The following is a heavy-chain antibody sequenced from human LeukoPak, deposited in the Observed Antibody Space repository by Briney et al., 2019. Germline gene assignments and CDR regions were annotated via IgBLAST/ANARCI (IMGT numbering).Heavy chain of an antibody. CDR2: ISGSGGST. CDR1: GFTFSSYA. J-gene: IGHJ4*02. D-gene: IGHD2-2*01. CDR3: AKDAPVNIVVVPAANS. V-gene: IGHV3-23*01. Sequence: SGGSLRLSCAASGFTFSSYAMSWVRQAPGKGLEWVSAISGSGGSTYYADSVKGRFTISRDNSKNTLCLQMNSLRAEDTAVYYCAKDAPVNIVVVPAANSWGQGTLVTVSS.